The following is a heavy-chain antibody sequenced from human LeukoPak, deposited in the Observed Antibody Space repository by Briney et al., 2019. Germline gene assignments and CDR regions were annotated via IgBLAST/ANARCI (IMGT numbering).Heavy chain of an antibody. CDR1: GFTFSSYS. CDR2: ITSSSSLM. CDR3: ARGPTYYGSGGFYSEY. V-gene: IGHV3-21*01. Sequence: GGSLRLSCAASGFTFSSYSMNWVRQAPGKGLEWVSSITSSSSLMYYADSVKGRFTISRDNAKNSLYLQMNSLRAEDTAVYYCARGPTYYGSGGFYSEYWGQGTLVTVSS. J-gene: IGHJ4*02. D-gene: IGHD3-22*01.